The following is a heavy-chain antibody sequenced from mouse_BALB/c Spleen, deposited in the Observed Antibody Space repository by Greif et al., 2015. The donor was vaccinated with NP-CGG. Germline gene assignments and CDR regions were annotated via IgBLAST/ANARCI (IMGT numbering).Heavy chain of an antibody. CDR3: AREGNYGFAY. CDR1: GFTFSSYA. Sequence: EVKLMESGGGLVKPGGSLKLSCAASGFTFSSYAMSWVRQTPEKRLEWVATISSGGSYTYYPDSVRGRFTISRDNAKNTLYLQMSSLRSEDTAMYYCAREGNYGFAYWGQGTLVTVSA. CDR2: ISSGGSYT. D-gene: IGHD2-1*01. V-gene: IGHV5-9-1*01. J-gene: IGHJ3*01.